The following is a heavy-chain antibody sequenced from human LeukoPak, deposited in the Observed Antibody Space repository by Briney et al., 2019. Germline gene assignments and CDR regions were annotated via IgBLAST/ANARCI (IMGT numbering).Heavy chain of an antibody. Sequence: GGSLRLSCAASGFTFSSYAMHWVRQAPGKGLEWVAVISYDGSNRYYADSVKGRFTISRDNSKNTLYLQMNSLRAEDTAVYYCARDLGVSSSWYFDYWGQGTLVTVSS. CDR2: ISYDGSNR. CDR1: GFTFSSYA. J-gene: IGHJ4*02. D-gene: IGHD6-13*01. CDR3: ARDLGVSSSWYFDY. V-gene: IGHV3-30*01.